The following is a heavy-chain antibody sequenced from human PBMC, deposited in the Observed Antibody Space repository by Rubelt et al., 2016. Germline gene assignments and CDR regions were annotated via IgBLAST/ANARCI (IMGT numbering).Heavy chain of an antibody. CDR1: GGSISSENFY. CDR3: ARTKYSGSWGLHDY. J-gene: IGHJ4*02. V-gene: IGHV4-61*05. D-gene: IGHD1-26*01. CDR2: IYYSGST. Sequence: QLQLQESGPGLVKPSETLSLTCTVSGGSISSENFYWDWIRQPPGKGLEWIGYIYYSGSTNYNPSPKRPITIPIDTSKNQLSLKLGVVMAADAAVYYCARTKYSGSWGLHDYWGQGTLVTVSS.